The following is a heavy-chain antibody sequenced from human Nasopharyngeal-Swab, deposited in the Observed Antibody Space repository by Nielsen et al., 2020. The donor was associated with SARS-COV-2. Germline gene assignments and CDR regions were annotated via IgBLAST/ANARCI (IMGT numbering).Heavy chain of an antibody. CDR2: IDSTDGST. Sequence: ASAKVSCKASGYTFTSYYLHWVRQAHGQGLEWMGIIDSTDGSTSYAQKFEGRVTMTRVTSTSTVYMELNSLRSEDTAVYYCARVLPFRITGTSGMDVWGQGTTVTVSS. CDR1: GYTFTSYY. CDR3: ARVLPFRITGTSGMDV. J-gene: IGHJ6*02. D-gene: IGHD1-7*01. V-gene: IGHV1-46*01.